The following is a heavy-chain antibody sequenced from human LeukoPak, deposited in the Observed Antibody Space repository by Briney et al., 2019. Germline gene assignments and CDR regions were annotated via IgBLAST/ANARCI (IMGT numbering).Heavy chain of an antibody. D-gene: IGHD6-19*01. Sequence: PGGSLRLSCVVSGFTVRSNYMSWVRQAPGKGLEWVSAIYSGGNTYYADSVKGRFTISRDNSKNTHYLQMNSLRADDRAVYYCVRDRWYSSGWYNYAFDVWGQGTMVTVSS. V-gene: IGHV3-66*01. CDR3: VRDRWYSSGWYNYAFDV. CDR1: GFTVRSNY. CDR2: IYSGGNT. J-gene: IGHJ3*01.